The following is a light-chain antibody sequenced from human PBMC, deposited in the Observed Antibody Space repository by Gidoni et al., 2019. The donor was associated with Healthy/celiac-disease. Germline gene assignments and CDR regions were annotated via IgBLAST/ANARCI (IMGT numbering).Light chain of an antibody. Sequence: QTVVTQEPSFSVSPGGTVTLTCGLSSGSVSTSYYPSWYQQTPGQAPRTLIYSTNTRSSGVPDRFSGSILGNKAPLTITGAQADDESDYYCVLYMGSGISVFGGGTQLTVL. CDR2: STN. CDR1: SGSVSTSYY. CDR3: VLYMGSGISV. J-gene: IGLJ7*01. V-gene: IGLV8-61*01.